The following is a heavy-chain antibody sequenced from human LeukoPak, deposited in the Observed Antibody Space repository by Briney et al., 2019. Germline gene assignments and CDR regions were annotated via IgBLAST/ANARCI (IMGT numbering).Heavy chain of an antibody. V-gene: IGHV4-30-4*01. J-gene: IGHJ5*02. D-gene: IGHD5-12*01. CDR2: IYHSGTT. Sequence: SQTLSLTCTVSGGSINSDNYYWGWLRQPPGKGLEWVGFIYHSGTTYYSPSRKSRIIISIDTSNNQFSLKLSSVTTADTAVYYCARKDIVYLGFDPWGQGTLVTVSS. CDR1: GGSINSDNYY. CDR3: ARKDIVYLGFDP.